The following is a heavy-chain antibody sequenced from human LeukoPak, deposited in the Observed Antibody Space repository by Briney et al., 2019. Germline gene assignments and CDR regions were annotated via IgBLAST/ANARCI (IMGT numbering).Heavy chain of an antibody. D-gene: IGHD3-10*01. V-gene: IGHV3-7*01. CDR1: GFTFSSYW. CDR2: IKQDGSEK. CDR3: ARVVGYGSGRTPSYYFDH. Sequence: PGGSLRLSCAASGFTFSSYWMSWVRQAPGKGLEWVANIKQDGSEKYYVDSVKGRFTISRDNAKNSLYLQMNSLRAEDTAVYYCARVVGYGSGRTPSYYFDHWGQGTLVTVSS. J-gene: IGHJ4*02.